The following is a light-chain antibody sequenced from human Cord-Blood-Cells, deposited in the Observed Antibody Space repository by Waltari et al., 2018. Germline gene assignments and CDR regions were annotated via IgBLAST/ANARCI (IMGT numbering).Light chain of an antibody. J-gene: IGLJ2*01. CDR2: KVS. V-gene: IGLV2-8*01. CDR1: SSDGGGFNY. Sequence: QSALTQPPSASGSPGRSVPISCLGTSSDGGGFNYVAWYQQHPGKAPKLMIYKVSKRPSGFPNRFSASTPGTTAPLPVSGLQPEDATAYYCSPYAGSHKFVFAGGTKRTVL. CDR3: SPYAGSHKFV.